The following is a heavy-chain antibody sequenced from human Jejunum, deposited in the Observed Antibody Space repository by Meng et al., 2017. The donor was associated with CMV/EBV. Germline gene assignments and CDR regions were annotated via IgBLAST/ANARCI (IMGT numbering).Heavy chain of an antibody. CDR3: ARPMDKSSWKEWFDP. CDR2: INPSSGAT. V-gene: IGHV1-2*02. CDR1: YTCTDHF. Sequence: YTCTDHFIHWVRQVPGQGLEWMGWINPSSGATGYAQKFQGRVSMTRDTSISTAYMELRTLTSDDTAVYYCARPMDKSSWKEWFDPWGQGTQVTVSS. D-gene: IGHD1-1*01. J-gene: IGHJ5*02.